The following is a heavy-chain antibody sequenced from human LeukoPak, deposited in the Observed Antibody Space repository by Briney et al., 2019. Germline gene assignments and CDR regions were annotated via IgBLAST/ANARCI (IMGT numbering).Heavy chain of an antibody. J-gene: IGHJ4*02. CDR2: ISAYNGNT. CDR3: ARDVRWYWVEADY. V-gene: IGHV1-18*01. D-gene: IGHD4-23*01. CDR1: GYTFTSYG. Sequence: GASVKVSCKASGYTFTSYGISWVRQAPGQGLEWMGWISAYNGNTKYAQKFQGRVTMTRDMSTSTVYMELSSLRSEDTAVYYCARDVRWYWVEADYWGQGTLVTVSS.